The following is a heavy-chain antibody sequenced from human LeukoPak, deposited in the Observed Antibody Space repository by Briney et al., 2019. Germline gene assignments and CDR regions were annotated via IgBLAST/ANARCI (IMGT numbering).Heavy chain of an antibody. CDR3: VRESYYYGMDV. CDR1: GGSINTYY. V-gene: IGHV4-59*01. CDR2: INNSGSI. J-gene: IGHJ6*02. Sequence: KPSETLSLTCTVSGGSINTYYWSWIRQPPGKGLEWIGYINNSGSINYNPSLKSRVTISEDTSKNQFSLKMSSVTAADTAVYYCVRESYYYGMDVWGQGTTVTVSS.